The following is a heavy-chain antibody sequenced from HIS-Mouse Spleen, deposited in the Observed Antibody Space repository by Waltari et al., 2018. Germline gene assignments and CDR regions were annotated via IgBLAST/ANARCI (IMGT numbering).Heavy chain of an antibody. D-gene: IGHD1-26*01. CDR2: ISSSSSTV. V-gene: IGHV3-48*01. Sequence: EVQLVESGGGLVQPGGSLRLSCAASGFTFSSYSMNWVRQAPGKGLEWCSYISSSSSTVYYADSLKGRFTISRDNAKNSLYLQMNSLRAEDTAVYYCARGASGSYYLVSVSDYWGQGTLVTVSS. J-gene: IGHJ4*02. CDR1: GFTFSSYS. CDR3: ARGASGSYYLVSVSDY.